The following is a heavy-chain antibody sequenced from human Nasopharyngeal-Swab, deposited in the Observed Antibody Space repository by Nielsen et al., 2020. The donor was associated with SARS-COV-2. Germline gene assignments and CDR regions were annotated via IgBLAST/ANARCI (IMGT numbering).Heavy chain of an antibody. V-gene: IGHV4-38-2*02. CDR3: ARVKQSGSYYYGMDY. J-gene: IGHJ4*02. D-gene: IGHD1-26*01. Sequence: RQAPGKGLEWIGSIYHSGSTYYNPSLKSRVTISVDTSKNQFSLKLSSVTAADTAVYYCARVKQSGSYYYGMDYWGQGTRVTVS. CDR2: IYHSGST.